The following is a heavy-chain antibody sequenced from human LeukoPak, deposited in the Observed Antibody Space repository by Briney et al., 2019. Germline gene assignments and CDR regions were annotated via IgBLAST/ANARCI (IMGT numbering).Heavy chain of an antibody. CDR3: ARENGANRRALDV. CDR2: INSDGTSR. V-gene: IGHV3-74*01. CDR1: EYTFSNYW. Sequence: GGSLRLSCVASEYTFSNYWIHWVRQAPGKGLVWVSRINSDGTSRIYADSVKGRFTISRDNAKNTLYLQMNSLRAEDTAVYYCARENGANRRALDVWGPGTRVTVSS. J-gene: IGHJ3*01. D-gene: IGHD4/OR15-4a*01.